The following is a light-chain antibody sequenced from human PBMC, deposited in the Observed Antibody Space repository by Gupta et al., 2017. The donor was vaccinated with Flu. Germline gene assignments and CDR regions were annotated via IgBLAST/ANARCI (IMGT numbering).Light chain of an antibody. Sequence: VKLTFTLSSGHSSYIIAWHQQQPGKAPRYLMKLEGSGSYNKGSGVPDRFSGSSSGADRYLTISNLQSEDEADYYCETWDSNIWVFGGGTKLTVL. CDR1: SGHSSYI. V-gene: IGLV4-60*03. J-gene: IGLJ3*02. CDR2: LEGSGSY. CDR3: ETWDSNIWV.